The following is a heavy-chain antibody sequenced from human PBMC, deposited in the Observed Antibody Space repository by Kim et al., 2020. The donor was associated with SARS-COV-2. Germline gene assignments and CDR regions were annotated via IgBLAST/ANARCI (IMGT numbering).Heavy chain of an antibody. CDR2: INHSGST. CDR3: ARFTIFGHYGMDV. Sequence: SETLSLTCAVYGGSFSGYYWSWIRQPPGKGLEWIGEINHSGSTNYNPSLKSRVTISVDTSKNQFSLKLSSVTAADTAVYYCARFTIFGHYGMDVWGQGTTVTVSS. J-gene: IGHJ6*02. V-gene: IGHV4-34*01. D-gene: IGHD3-3*01. CDR1: GGSFSGYY.